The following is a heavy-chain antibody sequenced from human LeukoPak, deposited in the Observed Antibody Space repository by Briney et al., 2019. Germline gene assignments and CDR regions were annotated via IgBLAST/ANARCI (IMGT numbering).Heavy chain of an antibody. Sequence: PSETLSLTCIVSGGSISSYYWSWIRQPAGKGLEWIGRMYTSGSTNYNPSLKSRVTTSVDTSKNQFSLKLNSLTTADTAVYYCTRGAGWLIDYWGQGILVTVSS. J-gene: IGHJ4*02. CDR2: MYTSGST. CDR1: GGSISSYY. CDR3: TRGAGWLIDY. V-gene: IGHV4-4*07. D-gene: IGHD3-16*01.